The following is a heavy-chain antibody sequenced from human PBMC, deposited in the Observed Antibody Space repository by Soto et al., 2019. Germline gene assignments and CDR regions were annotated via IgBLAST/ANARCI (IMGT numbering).Heavy chain of an antibody. CDR2: INHSGST. J-gene: IGHJ4*02. CDR1: GGSFSGYY. D-gene: IGHD3-22*01. CDR3: ARYDSSGYLVDY. Sequence: PSETLSLTCAVYGGSFSGYYWSWIRQPPGKGLEWIGEINHSGSTNYNPSLKSRVTISVDTSKNQFSLKLSSVTAADTAVYYCARYDSSGYLVDYWGQGTLVTVSS. V-gene: IGHV4-34*01.